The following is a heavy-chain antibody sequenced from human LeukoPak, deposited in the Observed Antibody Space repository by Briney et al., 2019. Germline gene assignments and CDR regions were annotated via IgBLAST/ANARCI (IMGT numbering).Heavy chain of an antibody. CDR2: IYYRGST. CDR1: GGSISSYY. CDR3: ARQYRIAAANIDTGLQH. D-gene: IGHD6-13*01. V-gene: IGHV4-59*08. J-gene: IGHJ1*01. Sequence: SETLSLTCTVSGGSISSYYWSWIRQPPGKGLEWIGYIYYRGSTNYNPSLKSRVSISVDTSQNQFSLKLSSVTAADTAVYYCARQYRIAAANIDTGLQHWGQGTLVTVSS.